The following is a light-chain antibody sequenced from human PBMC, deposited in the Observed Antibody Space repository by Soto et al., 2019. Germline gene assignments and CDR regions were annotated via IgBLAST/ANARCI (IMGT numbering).Light chain of an antibody. CDR2: GTS. CDR3: QQYGRSPFT. V-gene: IGKV3-20*01. Sequence: EIVLTQSPGTLSLSPGERATLSCRASQSVSSSYLAWYKQKPGQAPRLLIYGTSSRATGIPDMFSGSGSGTDFTLTISRLEPEDFAVYYCQQYGRSPFTFGPGTKVDIK. CDR1: QSVSSSY. J-gene: IGKJ3*01.